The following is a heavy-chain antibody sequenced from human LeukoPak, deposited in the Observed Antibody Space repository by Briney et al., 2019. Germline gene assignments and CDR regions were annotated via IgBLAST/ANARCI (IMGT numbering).Heavy chain of an antibody. D-gene: IGHD5-24*01. CDR1: GFTFRSYA. J-gene: IGHJ4*02. V-gene: IGHV3-23*01. Sequence: GGSLRLSCAASGFTFRSYAMSWVRQAPGKGLEWVSVISGSGSGTYYVDSVKGRFTISRDNSKNTLYLQMHSLRAEDTAIYYCARVRATLSFFEPWGQGAPVTVSS. CDR2: ISGSGSGT. CDR3: ARVRATLSFFEP.